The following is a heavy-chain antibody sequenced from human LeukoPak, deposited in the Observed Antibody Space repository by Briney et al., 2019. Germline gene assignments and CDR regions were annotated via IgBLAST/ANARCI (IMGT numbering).Heavy chain of an antibody. CDR1: GFTVSSNY. Sequence: GGSLRLSCAASGFTVSSNYMNWVRQAPGKGLEWVSVIYGGGNIYYADSVKGRFTISRDNSKNTLYLQMNSLRAEDTAVYYCARVGCSSTSCYRGYYYGMDVWGQGTTVTVSS. J-gene: IGHJ6*02. D-gene: IGHD2-2*02. V-gene: IGHV3-53*01. CDR3: ARVGCSSTSCYRGYYYGMDV. CDR2: IYGGGNI.